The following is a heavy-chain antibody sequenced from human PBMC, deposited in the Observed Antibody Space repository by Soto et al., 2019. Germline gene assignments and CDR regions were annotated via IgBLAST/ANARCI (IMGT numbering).Heavy chain of an antibody. CDR1: GGSISSGGYY. CDR3: VRDIWVGGDYYYYAMDV. V-gene: IGHV4-61*08. J-gene: IGHJ6*02. CDR2: IHYSGST. D-gene: IGHD3-10*01. Sequence: SETLSLTCTVSGGSISSGGYYWSWIRQHPGKGLEWIGYIHYSGSTNYNPSLKSRVTISVDTSKNQFSLKLTSVTAADTAVYFCVRDIWVGGDYYYYAMDVWGQGTTVTVSS.